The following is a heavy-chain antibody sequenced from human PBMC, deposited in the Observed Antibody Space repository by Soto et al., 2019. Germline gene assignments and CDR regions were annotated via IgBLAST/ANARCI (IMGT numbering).Heavy chain of an antibody. Sequence: EVQLVESGGGLVQPGGYLRLSCAASGFTFSTYWMTWVRRPPGKGLEWVANLDQDGSERYYVDSVRGRFTISRDNAKNSLYLQMNSLRAEDTAVYYCVCGGNFFVYWGQGTLVTVSP. CDR2: LDQDGSER. J-gene: IGHJ4*02. CDR1: GFTFSTYW. D-gene: IGHD3-16*01. CDR3: VCGGNFFVY. V-gene: IGHV3-7*01.